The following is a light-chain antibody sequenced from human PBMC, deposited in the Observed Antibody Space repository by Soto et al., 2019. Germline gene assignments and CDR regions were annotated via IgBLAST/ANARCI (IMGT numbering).Light chain of an antibody. CDR2: KAS. CDR3: QQYDSSPLT. J-gene: IGKJ4*01. CDR1: QSISTW. Sequence: DIQMTHTPSTLSASVGDRVSSTCRASQSISTWLAWYQQKPGKAPKLLIYKASTLESGVPSRFSGSRSGTEFTLTICSLQTDDFATYYCQQYDSSPLTFGGGTKVDIK. V-gene: IGKV1-5*03.